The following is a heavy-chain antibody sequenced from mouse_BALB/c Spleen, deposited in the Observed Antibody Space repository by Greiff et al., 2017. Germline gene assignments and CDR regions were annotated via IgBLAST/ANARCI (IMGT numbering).Heavy chain of an antibody. V-gene: IGHV5-15*02. D-gene: IGHD2-2*01. J-gene: IGHJ2*01. Sequence: EVQLVESGGGLVQPGGSRKLSCAASGFTFSDYGMAWVRQAPGKGPEWVAFISNLAYSIYYADTVTGRFTISRENAKNTLYLEMSSLRSEDTAMYYCARAGNGYYVDYWGQGTTRTVSS. CDR2: ISNLAYSI. CDR1: GFTFSDYG. CDR3: ARAGNGYYVDY.